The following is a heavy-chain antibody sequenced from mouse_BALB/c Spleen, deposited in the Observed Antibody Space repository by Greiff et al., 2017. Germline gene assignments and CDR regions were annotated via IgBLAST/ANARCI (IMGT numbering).Heavy chain of an antibody. CDR3: AREGDLDY. Sequence: VQLQQPGAELVKPGASVKLSCKASGYTFTSYWMHWVKQRPGQGLEWIGEIDPSDSYTNYNQKFKGKATLTVDKSSSTAYMQLSSLTSEDSAVYYCAREGDLDYWGQGTTLTVSS. CDR2: IDPSDSYT. J-gene: IGHJ2*01. CDR1: GYTFTSYW. V-gene: IGHV1-69*02.